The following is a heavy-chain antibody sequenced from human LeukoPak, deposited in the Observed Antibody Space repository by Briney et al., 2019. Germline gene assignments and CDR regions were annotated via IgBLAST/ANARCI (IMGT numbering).Heavy chain of an antibody. CDR3: ARDGRVYYDSSGYYPYYYGMDV. D-gene: IGHD3-22*01. CDR1: GFTVSSNY. V-gene: IGHV3-53*01. J-gene: IGHJ6*02. CDR2: IYSGGST. Sequence: GGSLRLSCAASGFTVSSNYMSWVRQAPGKGLEWFSVIYSGGSTYYADSVKGRFTISRDNSKDTLYLQMNSLRAEDTAVYYCARDGRVYYDSSGYYPYYYGMDVWGQGTTVTVSS.